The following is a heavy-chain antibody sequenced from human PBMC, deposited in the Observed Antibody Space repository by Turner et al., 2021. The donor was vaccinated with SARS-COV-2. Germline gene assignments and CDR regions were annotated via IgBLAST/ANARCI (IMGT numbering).Heavy chain of an antibody. J-gene: IGHJ4*02. CDR1: GFTFSDYW. CDR2: IKQGGSDK. CDR3: ARDFHTDY. Sequence: EVQLVESGGGLVQPGGSLRLSCAASGFTFSDYWMNWVRQARGKGLEWVANIKQGGSDKYYVDSVRGRFTISRDDAGNSLYLQMHSLRAEDTAVYFCARDFHTDYWGQGTLVTVSS. V-gene: IGHV3-7*01.